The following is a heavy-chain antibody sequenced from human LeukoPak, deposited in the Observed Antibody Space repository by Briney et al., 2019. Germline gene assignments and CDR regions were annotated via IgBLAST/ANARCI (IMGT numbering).Heavy chain of an antibody. J-gene: IGHJ5*02. D-gene: IGHD2-15*01. V-gene: IGHV4-38-2*01. Sequence: SETLSLTCAVSGYSISSGYYWGWIRHPPGKGPEWIGNIYHSGSTYFNPSLKSRVTLSVDTSNNQFSLKLSSVTAADTAVYYCARVIYCSGGSCYDGAWFDPWGQGTLVTVSS. CDR1: GYSISSGYY. CDR2: IYHSGST. CDR3: ARVIYCSGGSCYDGAWFDP.